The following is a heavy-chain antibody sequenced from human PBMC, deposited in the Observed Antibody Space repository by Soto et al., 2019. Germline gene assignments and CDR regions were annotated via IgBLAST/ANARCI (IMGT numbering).Heavy chain of an antibody. CDR1: GDSVSSKSAA. V-gene: IGHV6-1*01. CDR2: TYYRSKWYD. D-gene: IGHD1-26*01. J-gene: IGHJ3*02. Sequence: SQTLSLTCAISGDSVSSKSAAWNWIRQSPSRGLEWLGSTYYRSKWYDHYAESVKSRITINRDTSKNQVSLQLTSVTPADKAVYYCGREARPYGGSYDALEIWGQGTMVSV. CDR3: GREARPYGGSYDALEI.